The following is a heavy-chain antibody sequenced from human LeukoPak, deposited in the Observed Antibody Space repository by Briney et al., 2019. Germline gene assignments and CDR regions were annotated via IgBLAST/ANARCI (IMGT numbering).Heavy chain of an antibody. V-gene: IGHV3-7*03. CDR1: GFTFGTFW. CDR2: INRDGSER. D-gene: IGHD1-26*01. CDR3: ARDLVGASYY. Sequence: GGSLRLSCAASGFTFGTFWMSWVRQSPGKGLEWVANINRDGSERYYVDSVKGRFTISRDNARNSLYLEMSSLRAEDSGVYYCARDLVGASYYWGQGTQVTV. J-gene: IGHJ4*02.